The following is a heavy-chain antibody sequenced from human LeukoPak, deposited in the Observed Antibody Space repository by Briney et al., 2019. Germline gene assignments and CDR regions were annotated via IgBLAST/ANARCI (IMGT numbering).Heavy chain of an antibody. Sequence: PGRSLRLSCAASGFTFSSYSMNWVRQAPGKGLEWVSSISSTSFYIYYADSVKGRFTISRDNAKNSLYLQMNSLRAEDTAMYYCARDREGLVVRPVDYWGQGTLVTVSS. D-gene: IGHD6-6*01. V-gene: IGHV3-21*01. CDR2: ISSTSFYI. CDR3: ARDREGLVVRPVDY. CDR1: GFTFSSYS. J-gene: IGHJ4*02.